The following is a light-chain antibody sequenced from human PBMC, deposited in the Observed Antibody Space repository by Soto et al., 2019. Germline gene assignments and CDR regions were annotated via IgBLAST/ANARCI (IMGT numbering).Light chain of an antibody. CDR2: DVN. V-gene: IGLV2-8*01. CDR3: NSYGGTNNYVV. CDR1: SSDFGGYNY. Sequence: QSALTQPPSASGSPGQSVTISCTGTSSDFGGYNYVSWYRQHPGKAPQLIIYDVNKRTSGVPDRFSGSKSGNTASLTVSGLQAEDEADYFCNSYGGTNNYVVFGGGTKLTVL. J-gene: IGLJ2*01.